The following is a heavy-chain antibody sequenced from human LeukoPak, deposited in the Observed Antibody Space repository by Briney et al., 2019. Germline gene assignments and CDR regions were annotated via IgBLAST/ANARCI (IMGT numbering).Heavy chain of an antibody. J-gene: IGHJ4*02. V-gene: IGHV3-23*01. D-gene: IGHD1-26*01. CDR1: GFTFSSYA. Sequence: PGGSLRLSCAASGFTFSSYAMSWVRQAPGKGLQWVSAISGSGGSTYYADSVKGRFTISRDNSKNTLYLQMNSLRAEDTAVYYCAKIGGWWELQSVYFDYWGQGTLVTVSS. CDR2: ISGSGGST. CDR3: AKIGGWWELQSVYFDY.